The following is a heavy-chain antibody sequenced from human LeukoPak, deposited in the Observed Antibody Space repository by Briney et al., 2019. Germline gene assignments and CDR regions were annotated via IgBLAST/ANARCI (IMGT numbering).Heavy chain of an antibody. CDR1: GFTFNTYW. V-gene: IGHV3-7*01. CDR3: ASLDY. CDR2: INQDGSER. Sequence: GGPLRLSCAASGFTFNTYWMNWVRQAPGKGLEWVANINQDGSERYYVDSVKGRFTISRDNAENSLYLQMNSLRADDTAVYYCASLDYWGQGTLVTVSS. J-gene: IGHJ4*02.